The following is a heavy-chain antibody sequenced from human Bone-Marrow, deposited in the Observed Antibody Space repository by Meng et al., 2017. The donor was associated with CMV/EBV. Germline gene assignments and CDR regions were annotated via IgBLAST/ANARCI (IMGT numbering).Heavy chain of an antibody. V-gene: IGHV3-30*02. CDR2: IRYDGSNK. Sequence: GEFLKISSAASGFTFSSYGMHWVRQAPGKGLEWVAFIRYDGSNKYYADSVKGRFTISRDNSKNTLYLQMNSLRAEDTAVYYCAKGDRLVPYFGYWGQGKLVNVAS. J-gene: IGHJ4*02. CDR1: GFTFSSYG. CDR3: AKGDRLVPYFGY. D-gene: IGHD6-19*01.